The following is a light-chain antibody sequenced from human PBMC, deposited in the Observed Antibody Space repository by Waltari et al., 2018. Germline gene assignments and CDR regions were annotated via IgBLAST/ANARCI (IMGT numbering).Light chain of an antibody. CDR3: SSYAGSNKLI. V-gene: IGLV2-8*01. J-gene: IGLJ2*01. Sequence: QSALTQPPSASGSPGQTVIISCTGTSSDIGAYKYVSWYQQIPGRAPALIIYEVDRRPPGVPDRFSGSTSGNTASLTVAGLQTEDEGDYYCSSYAGSNKLIFGGVTKLTVL. CDR1: SSDIGAYKY. CDR2: EVD.